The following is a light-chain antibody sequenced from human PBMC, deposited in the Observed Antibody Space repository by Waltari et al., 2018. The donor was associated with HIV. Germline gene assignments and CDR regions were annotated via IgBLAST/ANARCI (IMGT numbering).Light chain of an antibody. V-gene: IGLV2-14*01. Sequence: QSALPQPASVSGSPGQSITISCTVTSRDINYDQYVSWSHHQPGKVPKVIISEVTHRPSGVSSRFSGSKSGNTASLTISGLQAEDEADYFCTSYVSSASPEFGGWTRLTVL. CDR1: SRDINYDQY. CDR2: EVT. J-gene: IGLJ3*02. CDR3: TSYVSSASPE.